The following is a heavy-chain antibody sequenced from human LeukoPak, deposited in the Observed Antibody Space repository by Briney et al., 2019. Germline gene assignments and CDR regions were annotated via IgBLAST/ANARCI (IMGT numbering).Heavy chain of an antibody. CDR3: ARGRAARLYYFDY. J-gene: IGHJ4*02. Sequence: SETLSLTCAVYGGSFSGYYWSWIRQPPGKGLEWIGEINHSGSTNDNPSLKSRVTISVDTSKNQFSLKLSSVTAADTAVYYCARGRAARLYYFDYWGQGTLVTVSS. CDR1: GGSFSGYY. CDR2: INHSGST. V-gene: IGHV4-34*01. D-gene: IGHD6-6*01.